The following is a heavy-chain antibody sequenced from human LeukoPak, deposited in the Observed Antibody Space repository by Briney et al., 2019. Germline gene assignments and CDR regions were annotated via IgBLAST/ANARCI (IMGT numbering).Heavy chain of an antibody. Sequence: SQTLSLTCTVSGGSISSGGYYWSWIRQHPGKGLEWIGYIYYSGSTYYNPSLKSRVTISVDTSKNQFSLKLSSVTAADTAVYYCARDSCSRTSCRRKFDSWGQGTLVTVSS. D-gene: IGHD2-2*01. CDR3: ARDSCSRTSCRRKFDS. J-gene: IGHJ4*02. V-gene: IGHV4-31*03. CDR1: GGSISSGGYY. CDR2: IYYSGST.